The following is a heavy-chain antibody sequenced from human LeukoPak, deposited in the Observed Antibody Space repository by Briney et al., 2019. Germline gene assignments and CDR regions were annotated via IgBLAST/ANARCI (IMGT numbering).Heavy chain of an antibody. CDR1: GYTFTSYG. CDR3: ARAIVVVPAAHYYYYGMDV. Sequence: ASVKVSCKASGYTFTSYGISWVRQAPGQGLEWMGWISAYNGNTNYAQKFQGRVTITADKSTSTAYMELSSLRSEDTAVYYCARAIVVVPAAHYYYYGMDVWGQGTTVTVSS. D-gene: IGHD2-2*01. CDR2: ISAYNGNT. V-gene: IGHV1-18*01. J-gene: IGHJ6*02.